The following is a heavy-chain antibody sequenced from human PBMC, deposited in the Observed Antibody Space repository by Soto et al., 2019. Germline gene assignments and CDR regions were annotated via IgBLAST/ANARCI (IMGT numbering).Heavy chain of an antibody. Sequence: GASVKVSCKASGGTFSSYAISWVRQAPGQGLEWMGGIIPIFGTANYAQKFQGRVTITADESTSTAYMELSSLRSEDTAVYYCARCSGGSCHYYYYYGMDVWGRGTTVTVS. J-gene: IGHJ6*02. CDR2: IIPIFGTA. V-gene: IGHV1-69*13. CDR3: ARCSGGSCHYYYYYGMDV. CDR1: GGTFSSYA. D-gene: IGHD2-15*01.